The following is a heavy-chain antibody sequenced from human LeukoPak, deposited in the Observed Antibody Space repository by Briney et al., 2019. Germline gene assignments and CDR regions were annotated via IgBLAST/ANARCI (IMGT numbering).Heavy chain of an antibody. Sequence: RAGGSLRLSCAASGFTFSSYWMHWVRQAPGKGLVWVSRINSDGSSTSYADSVKGRFTISRDNAKNTLYLQMNSLRAEDTAVYYCAREPTYSSSWYTNCDYWGQGTLVTVSS. J-gene: IGHJ4*02. CDR3: AREPTYSSSWYTNCDY. D-gene: IGHD6-13*01. V-gene: IGHV3-74*01. CDR1: GFTFSSYW. CDR2: INSDGSST.